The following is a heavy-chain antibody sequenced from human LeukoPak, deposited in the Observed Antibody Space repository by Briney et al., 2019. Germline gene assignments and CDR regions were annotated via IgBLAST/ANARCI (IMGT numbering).Heavy chain of an antibody. D-gene: IGHD3-22*01. CDR2: TYYRSKWYN. V-gene: IGHV6-1*01. CDR1: GDSVSSNSAA. J-gene: IGHJ4*02. CDR3: ARDRPYYDSSGSQNYFDY. Sequence: SQTLSLTCAISGDSVSSNSAAWNWIRQSPSRGLEWLGRTYYRSKWYNDYAVSVKSRITINPDTSKNQFSLQLNSVTPGDTAVYYCARDRPYYDSSGSQNYFDYWGQGTLVTVSS.